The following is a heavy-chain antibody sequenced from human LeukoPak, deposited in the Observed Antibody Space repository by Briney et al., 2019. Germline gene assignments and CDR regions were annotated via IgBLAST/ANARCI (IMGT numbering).Heavy chain of an antibody. V-gene: IGHV4-38-2*02. D-gene: IGHD2-15*01. J-gene: IGHJ6*02. CDR1: GYSISSGYY. Sequence: SETLSLTCTVSGYSISSGYYWTWIRQPPGKGLEWIGTIYHRGGTYYNPSLKSRVTISADSSTNQFFLMLTSMTAADTAMYYCARSCSGINCQYFYGMDVWGQGTTVTVS. CDR2: IYHRGGT. CDR3: ARSCSGINCQYFYGMDV.